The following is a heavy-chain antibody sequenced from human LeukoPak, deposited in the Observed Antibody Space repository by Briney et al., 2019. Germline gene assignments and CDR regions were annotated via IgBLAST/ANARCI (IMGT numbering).Heavy chain of an antibody. CDR3: ARGAYCGGDCYPPYHFDY. Sequence: GGSLRLSCAASGFTFSSYWMSWVRQAPGKGLEWVANIKQDGGEKYYVDSVKGRFTISRDNAKKSLYLQMNSLRAGDTAVYYCARGAYCGGDCYPPYHFDYWGQGTLVTVSS. D-gene: IGHD2-21*02. V-gene: IGHV3-7*01. CDR2: IKQDGGEK. J-gene: IGHJ4*02. CDR1: GFTFSSYW.